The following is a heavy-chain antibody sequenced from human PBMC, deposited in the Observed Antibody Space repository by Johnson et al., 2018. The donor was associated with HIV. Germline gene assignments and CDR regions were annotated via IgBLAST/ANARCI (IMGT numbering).Heavy chain of an antibody. CDR3: ARGFSSGYNDAFDI. CDR2: INQDGSVR. D-gene: IGHD3-22*01. V-gene: IGHV3-7*03. J-gene: IGHJ3*02. CDR1: GFTFSDYY. Sequence: VQLVESGGGLVQPGRSLRLSCAASGFTFSDYYMSWIRQAPGKGLEFVANINQDGSVRNYVDSVQGRFTISRDNTKNSLYLQMNSLRAEDTALYYCARGFSSGYNDAFDIWGQGTMVTVSS.